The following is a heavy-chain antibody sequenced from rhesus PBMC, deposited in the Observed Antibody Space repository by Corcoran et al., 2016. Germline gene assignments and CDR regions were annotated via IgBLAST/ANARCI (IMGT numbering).Heavy chain of an antibody. CDR2: INGNSGSP. CDR1: GASISSYW. J-gene: IGHJ4*01. Sequence: QVQLQESGPGLVKSSETLSLTCAVSGASISSYWWTWLRQPPGKGLEWIVGINGNSGSPDYNPSLKSRVTISKDASKNQFSLKLNSVTAADTAVYYCASEFVYWGQGVLVTVSS. V-gene: IGHV4-80*01. CDR3: ASEFVY.